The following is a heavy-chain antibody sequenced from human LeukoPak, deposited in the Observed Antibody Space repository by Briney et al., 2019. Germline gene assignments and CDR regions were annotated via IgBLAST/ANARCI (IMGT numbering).Heavy chain of an antibody. D-gene: IGHD3-22*01. CDR3: ARGESNMIVVSGVDY. CDR2: INPNSGGT. V-gene: IGHV1-2*02. CDR1: GYTFTGYY. J-gene: IGHJ4*02. Sequence: ASVKVSCKASGYTFTGYYMHWVRQAPGQGLEWMGWINPNSGGTNYAQKFQGRVTMTRDMSTSTVYMELSSLRSEDTAVYYCARGESNMIVVSGVDYWGQGTLVTVSS.